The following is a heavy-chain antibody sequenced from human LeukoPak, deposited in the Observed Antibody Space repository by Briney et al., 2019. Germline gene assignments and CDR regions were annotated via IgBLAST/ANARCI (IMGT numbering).Heavy chain of an antibody. CDR2: ISSSSSYI. J-gene: IGHJ1*01. D-gene: IGHD6-13*01. Sequence: MPGGSLRLSCAASGFTFSSYSMNWVRQAPGKGLEWVSSISSSSSYIYYADSVKGRFTISRDNAKNSLYLQMNSLRAEDTAVYYGARPKAAYSSSWYAAEYFQHWCQGILVTVSS. V-gene: IGHV3-21*01. CDR1: GFTFSSYS. CDR3: ARPKAAYSSSWYAAEYFQH.